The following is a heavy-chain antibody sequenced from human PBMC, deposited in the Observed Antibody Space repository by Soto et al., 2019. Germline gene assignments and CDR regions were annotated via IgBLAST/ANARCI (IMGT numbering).Heavy chain of an antibody. J-gene: IGHJ6*02. V-gene: IGHV1-69*01. CDR2: IIPIFGIA. CDR1: GGTFSSYA. D-gene: IGHD1-20*01. Sequence: QVQLVQSGAEVKKPGSSVKVSCKASGGTFSSYAISWVRQAPGQGLEWMGGIIPIFGIANYAQKFQGRVTITADESTSTAYMELSSLRSEDTAVYYCARDVGPMYTRYYYYGMDVWGQGTTVTVSS. CDR3: ARDVGPMYTRYYYYGMDV.